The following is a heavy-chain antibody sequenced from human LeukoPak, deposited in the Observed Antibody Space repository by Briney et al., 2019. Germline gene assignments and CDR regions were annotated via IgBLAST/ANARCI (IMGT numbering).Heavy chain of an antibody. J-gene: IGHJ4*02. V-gene: IGHV1-2*02. CDR1: GYTFTGYY. Sequence: GASVTVSFMASGYTFTGYYIHWLRQAPGQGLEWMGWINPNSGATDYAQKFQSRVTMTRDTSMNTAYMELSRLRSEDTAVYYCARGIKFGYWGQGTLVTVSS. CDR2: INPNSGAT. D-gene: IGHD2/OR15-2a*01. CDR3: ARGIKFGY.